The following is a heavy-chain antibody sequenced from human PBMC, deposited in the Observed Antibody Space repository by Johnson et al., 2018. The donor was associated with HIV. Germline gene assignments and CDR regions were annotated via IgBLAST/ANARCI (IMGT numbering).Heavy chain of an antibody. Sequence: VQLVESGGGLIQPGGSLRLSCAASGFTVSSNYMSWVRQAPGKGLEWVSAISGSGGSTYYADSVKGRFTISRDNAKNTLYLQMKSLRAEDTAVYYCARDPRITMVNDAFDIWGQGTMVTVSS. D-gene: IGHD3-10*01. CDR3: ARDPRITMVNDAFDI. V-gene: IGHV3-53*01. CDR1: GFTVSSNY. CDR2: SGSGGST. J-gene: IGHJ3*02.